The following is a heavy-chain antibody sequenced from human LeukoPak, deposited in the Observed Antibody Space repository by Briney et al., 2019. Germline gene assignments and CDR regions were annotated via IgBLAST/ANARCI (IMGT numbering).Heavy chain of an antibody. Sequence: GGSLRLSCAASGFTFSSYSMNWVRQAPGKGLEWVSYISSSSSTIYYADSVKGRFTISRDNAKNSLYLQMNSLRAEDTAVYYCARDMYSSSWYFDYWGQGTLVTVSS. CDR1: GFTFSSYS. CDR2: ISSSSSTI. CDR3: ARDMYSSSWYFDY. D-gene: IGHD6-13*01. J-gene: IGHJ4*02. V-gene: IGHV3-48*01.